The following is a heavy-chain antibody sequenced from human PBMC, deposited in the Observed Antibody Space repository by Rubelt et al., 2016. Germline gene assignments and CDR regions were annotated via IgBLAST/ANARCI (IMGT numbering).Heavy chain of an antibody. D-gene: IGHD3-22*01. CDR2: ISAYNGNT. CDR3: ARTLPASSGYYGPGVFDY. J-gene: IGHJ4*02. V-gene: IGHV1-18*01. Sequence: GQGLEWMGWISAYNGNTNYAQKLQGRVTMTTDTSTSTAYMELRSLRSDDTAVYYCARTLPASSGYYGPGVFDYWGQGTLVTVSS.